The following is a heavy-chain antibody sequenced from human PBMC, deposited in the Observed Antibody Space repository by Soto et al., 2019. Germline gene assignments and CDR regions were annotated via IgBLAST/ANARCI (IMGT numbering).Heavy chain of an antibody. D-gene: IGHD6-13*01. V-gene: IGHV4-59*01. CDR1: SASFTVYY. J-gene: IGHJ5*02. Sequence: PSETLSLTCTVSSASFTVYYWSWIRQPPGKGLEWIGYIYYSGSTSYNPSLTSRVTLSADTSKNQFSLKLSSVTAADTAVYYCARVEAAIGGWFDPWGQGTLVTVSS. CDR3: ARVEAAIGGWFDP. CDR2: IYYSGST.